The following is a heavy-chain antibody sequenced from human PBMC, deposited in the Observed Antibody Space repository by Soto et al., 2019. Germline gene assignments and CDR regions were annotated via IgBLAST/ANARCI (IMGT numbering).Heavy chain of an antibody. J-gene: IGHJ6*02. V-gene: IGHV6-1*01. D-gene: IGHD1-20*01. CDR1: GDSVSSNSAA. CDR2: TYYRSKWYN. CDR3: ARGAYNWNDVGVTMDV. Sequence: KQSQTLSLTCAISGDSVSSNSAAWNWIRQSPSRGLEWLGRTYYRSKWYNDYAVSVKSRITINPDTSKNQFSLQLNSVTPEDTAVYYCARGAYNWNDVGVTMDVWGQGTTVTVSS.